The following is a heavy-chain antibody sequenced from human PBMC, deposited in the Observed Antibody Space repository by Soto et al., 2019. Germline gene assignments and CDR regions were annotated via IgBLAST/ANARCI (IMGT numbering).Heavy chain of an antibody. V-gene: IGHV3-21*01. CDR3: ARDIYGSGSGVYYMDV. CDR1: GFTFSSYS. Sequence: EVQLVESGGGLVKPGWSLRLSCAASGFTFSSYSMNLVRQAPGKGLEWVSSISSSSSYIYYADSVKGRFTISRDNAKNSLYLQMNSLRAEDNAVYYCARDIYGSGSGVYYMDVWGKGTTVTVSS. D-gene: IGHD3-10*01. J-gene: IGHJ6*03. CDR2: ISSSSSYI.